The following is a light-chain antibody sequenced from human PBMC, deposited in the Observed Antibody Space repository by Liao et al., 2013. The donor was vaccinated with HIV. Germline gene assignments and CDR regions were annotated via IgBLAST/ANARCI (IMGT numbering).Light chain of an antibody. Sequence: YVLTQPPSVSVAPGETASITCGGNSIGSKSVHWYQQKSGQAPVLVISYDTDRPSGIPERFSGSNSGNTATLTISRVEVGDEADYYCQVWDSSSDHRVFGGGTKLTAL. V-gene: IGLV3-21*01. CDR3: QVWDSSSDHRV. J-gene: IGLJ3*02. CDR1: SIGSKS. CDR2: YDT.